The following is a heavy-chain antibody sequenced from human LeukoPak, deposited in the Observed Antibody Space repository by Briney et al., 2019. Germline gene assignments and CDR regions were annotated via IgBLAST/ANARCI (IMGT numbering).Heavy chain of an antibody. Sequence: GGSLRLSCAASGFTVSSNYMSWVRQAPGKGLEWLAVVWYDDAVKNYADSVKGRFTISRDNSKNTLFLQMNNLSAEDTAVYYCARDNDYYDLHYWGQGTLVTVSS. J-gene: IGHJ4*02. V-gene: IGHV3-33*08. D-gene: IGHD3-22*01. CDR2: VWYDDAVK. CDR3: ARDNDYYDLHY. CDR1: GFTVSSNY.